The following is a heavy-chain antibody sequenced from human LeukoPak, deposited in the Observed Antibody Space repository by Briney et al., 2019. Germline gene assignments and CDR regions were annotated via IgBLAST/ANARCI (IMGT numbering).Heavy chain of an antibody. Sequence: GGSLRLSCAASGFTFGTSAMSWVRQAPGKGPEWVSTFGRSGSDTYYSDSVKDRFTIFRDNSKNTLYLQMNSLRDEDTAVYYCAKGSLGSWYYFDYWGQGTLVTVSS. CDR1: GFTFGTSA. V-gene: IGHV3-23*01. J-gene: IGHJ4*02. CDR2: FGRSGSDT. CDR3: AKGSLGSWYYFDY. D-gene: IGHD6-13*01.